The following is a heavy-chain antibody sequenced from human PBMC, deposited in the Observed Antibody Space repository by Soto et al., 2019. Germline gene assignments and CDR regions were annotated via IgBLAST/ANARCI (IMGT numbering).Heavy chain of an antibody. V-gene: IGHV3-23*01. CDR2: ISGSGGST. Sequence: EVQLLESGGGLVQPGGSLRLSCAASGFTFSSYAMSWVRQAPGKGLEWVSAISGSGGSTYYADSVKGRFTISRDNSKNPPYLQMNSLRAEDTAVYYCAKGALQPQSHNWFDPWGQGTLVTVSS. J-gene: IGHJ5*02. CDR1: GFTFSSYA. CDR3: AKGALQPQSHNWFDP.